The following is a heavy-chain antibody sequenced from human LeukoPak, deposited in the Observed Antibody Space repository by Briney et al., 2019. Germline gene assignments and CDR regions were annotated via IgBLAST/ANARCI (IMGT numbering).Heavy chain of an antibody. V-gene: IGHV4-59*01. Sequence: SETLSLTCTVSGGSFSINYWSWIRQSPGKGLEWIGYIHYSGSTTYNPSLKRRVSISLDTSENQFSLKLRSVTAADTAVYYCARGLGVVTATLDHWGQGTLVTVSS. D-gene: IGHD2-21*02. CDR1: GGSFSINY. CDR3: ARGLGVVTATLDH. CDR2: IHYSGST. J-gene: IGHJ4*02.